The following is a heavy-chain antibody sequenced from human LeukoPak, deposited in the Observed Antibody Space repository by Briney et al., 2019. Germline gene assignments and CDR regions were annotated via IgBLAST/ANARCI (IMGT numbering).Heavy chain of an antibody. Sequence: ASVKVSCKASGYTFTSYDINWVRQATGQGLEWMGWMNPNSGNTGYAQKFQGRVTMTRNTSISTAYMELSSLRSEDTAVYHCARVSRRVAATTLNYWGQGTLVTVSS. CDR3: ARVSRRVAATTLNY. CDR2: MNPNSGNT. V-gene: IGHV1-8*01. CDR1: GYTFTSYD. D-gene: IGHD2-15*01. J-gene: IGHJ4*02.